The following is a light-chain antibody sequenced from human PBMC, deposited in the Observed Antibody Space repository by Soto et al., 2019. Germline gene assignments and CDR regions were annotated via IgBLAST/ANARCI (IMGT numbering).Light chain of an antibody. Sequence: EIVLTQSPGTLSLSPGERATLSCRASQSVSSSYLDWYQQKPGQAPRLLIYGASSKATSIPDRFSGSGSGTDFTLTISRLEPEDFAGYYCQQYGSSPWTFGQGTKVEIK. J-gene: IGKJ1*01. V-gene: IGKV3-20*01. CDR1: QSVSSSY. CDR2: GAS. CDR3: QQYGSSPWT.